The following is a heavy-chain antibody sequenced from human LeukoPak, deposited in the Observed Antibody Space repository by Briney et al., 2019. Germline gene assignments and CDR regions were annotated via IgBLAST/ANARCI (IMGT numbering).Heavy chain of an antibody. CDR1: GFPFSSYW. J-gene: IGHJ4*02. CDR3: ARAPPYIDYGGNDLDY. CDR2: INSDGSST. V-gene: IGHV3-74*01. Sequence: PGGSLRLSCAASGFPFSSYWMHWVRHAPGKGLVWVSRINSDGSSTSHADSVKGRFTISRDNAKNTLYLQMSSLRAEDTAVYYCARAPPYIDYGGNDLDYWGQGTLVTVSS. D-gene: IGHD4-23*01.